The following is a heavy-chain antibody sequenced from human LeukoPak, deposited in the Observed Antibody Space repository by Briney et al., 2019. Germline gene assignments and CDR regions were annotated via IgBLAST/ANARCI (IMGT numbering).Heavy chain of an antibody. Sequence: MPSETLSLTCTVSGGSVGSGSYYWSWIRQPPGKGLEWIGYIYYSGSTNYNPSLKSRVTISVDTSKNQFSLKLSSVTAADTAVYYCAGRPRSYGSVADAFDIWGQGTMVTVSS. CDR2: IYYSGST. D-gene: IGHD5-18*01. CDR1: GGSVGSGSYY. J-gene: IGHJ3*02. CDR3: AGRPRSYGSVADAFDI. V-gene: IGHV4-61*01.